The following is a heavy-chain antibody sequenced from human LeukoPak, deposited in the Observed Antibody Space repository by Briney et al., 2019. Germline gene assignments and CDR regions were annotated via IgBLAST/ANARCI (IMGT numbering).Heavy chain of an antibody. J-gene: IGHJ4*02. CDR1: GFTFSSYA. D-gene: IGHD6-13*01. Sequence: PGRSLRLSCAASGFTFSSYAMSWVRQAPGKGLEWVSAISGSGDTTYYADSVKGRFTISRDSSRNTLYLHMNSLRAEDTAVYYCAKDRVVATGIGEFDYWGQGTLVTVSS. CDR3: AKDRVVATGIGEFDY. V-gene: IGHV3-23*01. CDR2: ISGSGDTT.